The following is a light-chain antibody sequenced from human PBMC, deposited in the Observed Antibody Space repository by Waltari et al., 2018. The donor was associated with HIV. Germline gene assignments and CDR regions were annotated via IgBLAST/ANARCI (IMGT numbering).Light chain of an antibody. CDR1: QSVSSN. J-gene: IGKJ3*01. CDR2: CAS. V-gene: IGKV3-15*01. CDR3: QQYNNWLLFT. Sequence: EIVMTQSPATLSVSPGERATLSCRASQSVSSNLAWYQQKPGQAPRLLIYCASTRATGIPARFSGSGSGTEFTLTISSLQSEDFAVYYCQQYNNWLLFTFGPGTKVDIK.